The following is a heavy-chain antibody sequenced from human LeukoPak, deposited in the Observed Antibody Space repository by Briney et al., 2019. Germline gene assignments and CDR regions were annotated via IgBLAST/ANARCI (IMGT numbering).Heavy chain of an antibody. CDR2: ISSSSSYI. CDR3: ARGSVPAAIYNWFDP. CDR1: GFTFSSYS. Sequence: GGSLRLSCAASGFTFSSYSMNWVRQAPGKGLEWVSSISSSSSYIYYADSVKGRFTISRDNAKNSLYLQMNSLRAEDTAVYYCARGSVPAAIYNWFDPWGQGTLVTVPS. J-gene: IGHJ5*02. V-gene: IGHV3-21*01. D-gene: IGHD2-2*02.